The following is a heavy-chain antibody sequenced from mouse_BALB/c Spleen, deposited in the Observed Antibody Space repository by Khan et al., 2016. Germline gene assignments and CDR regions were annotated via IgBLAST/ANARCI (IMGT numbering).Heavy chain of an antibody. Sequence: EVKLLESGGGLVQPGGSPKLSCAASGFDFSRYWMSWVRQAPGKGLEWIGEINPDSSTINYTPSLKDKFIISRDNAKNTLYLQMSKVRSEDTALYYCERLYYYGCSDYWGQGTTLTVSS. D-gene: IGHD1-1*01. V-gene: IGHV4-1*02. CDR1: GFDFSRYW. CDR3: ERLYYYGCSDY. J-gene: IGHJ2*01. CDR2: INPDSSTI.